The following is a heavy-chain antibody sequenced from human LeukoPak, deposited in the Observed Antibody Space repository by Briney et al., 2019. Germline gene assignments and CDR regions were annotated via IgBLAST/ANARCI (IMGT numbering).Heavy chain of an antibody. D-gene: IGHD4-11*01. Sequence: PSETLSLTCTVYGGSFSGYYWSWIRQPPGKGLEWIGEINHSGSTNYNPSLKSRVTISVDTSKNQFSLKLSSVTAADTAVYYCARDGSDYSNYHSYYFDYWGQGTLVTVSS. CDR2: INHSGST. CDR3: ARDGSDYSNYHSYYFDY. CDR1: GGSFSGYY. J-gene: IGHJ4*02. V-gene: IGHV4-34*01.